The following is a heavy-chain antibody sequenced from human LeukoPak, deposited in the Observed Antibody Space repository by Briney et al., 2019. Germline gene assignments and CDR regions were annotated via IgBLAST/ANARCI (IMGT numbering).Heavy chain of an antibody. CDR3: ARLTRLSTSPDRYYLDY. Sequence: SETLSPTCTVSGDSISSYYWSWIRQPPGKGLEWIGYIYTSGGTNYIPSLKGRVTISIDTSKNQFSLKLSSVTAAGSAVYYCARLTRLSTSPDRYYLDYWGQGTLVTVSS. J-gene: IGHJ4*02. V-gene: IGHV4-4*09. D-gene: IGHD6-6*01. CDR1: GDSISSYY. CDR2: IYTSGGT.